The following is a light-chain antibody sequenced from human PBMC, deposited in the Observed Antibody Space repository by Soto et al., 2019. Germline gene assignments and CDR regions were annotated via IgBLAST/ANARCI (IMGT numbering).Light chain of an antibody. CDR1: QSISSW. CDR3: QQYNNYWT. V-gene: IGKV1-5*01. Sequence: DIQMNQSPSTLSASVGDRVTITCRASQSISSWLVWYQQKPGKAPKLLIYDASSLESGVPSRFSGSGSATEFTLTISSLQPDDFATYYCQQYNNYWTFGQGTRVEIK. J-gene: IGKJ1*01. CDR2: DAS.